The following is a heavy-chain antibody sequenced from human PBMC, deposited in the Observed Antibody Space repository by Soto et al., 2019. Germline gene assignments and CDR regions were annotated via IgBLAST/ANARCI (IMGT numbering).Heavy chain of an antibody. J-gene: IGHJ3*02. Sequence: QPGGSLKLSCAASGFTFSNYDMYWVRQGSRTGLEWVSTIGTAGDTYYSDSVRGRFTISRENAKNSLYLQMNSLSAGDAAVYLCARGQRGYGSASLAAFEIWGQGTMVT. CDR3: ARGQRGYGSASLAAFEI. D-gene: IGHD3-10*01. V-gene: IGHV3-13*01. CDR2: IGTAGDT. CDR1: GFTFSNYD.